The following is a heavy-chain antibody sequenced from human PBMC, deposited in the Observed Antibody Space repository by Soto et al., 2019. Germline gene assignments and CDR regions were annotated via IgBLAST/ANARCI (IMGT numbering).Heavy chain of an antibody. V-gene: IGHV4-4*02. CDR1: GGSISSSNW. CDR2: IYHSGST. Sequence: SETLSLTCAVSGGSISSSNWWSWVRQPPGKGLEWIGEIYHSGSTNYNPSLKSRVTISVDKSKNQFSLKLSSVTAADTAVYYCAGGDYYGSGSFVLGDYYYGMDVWGQGTTVT. CDR3: AGGDYYGSGSFVLGDYYYGMDV. D-gene: IGHD3-10*01. J-gene: IGHJ6*02.